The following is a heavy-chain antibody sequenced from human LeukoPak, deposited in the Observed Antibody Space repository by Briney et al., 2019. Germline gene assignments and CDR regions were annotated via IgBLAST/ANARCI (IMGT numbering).Heavy chain of an antibody. J-gene: IGHJ6*03. CDR2: ISSSSSTI. D-gene: IGHD6-19*01. Sequence: GGSLRLSCAASGFTFSSYGMTWVRQAPGKGLEWVSYISSSSSTIYYADSVKGRFTISRDNAQNSLYLQMNSLSAEDTALYYCAREGGYSNGWTVPLYYYYYMDVWGKGTTVTVSS. V-gene: IGHV3-48*04. CDR3: AREGGYSNGWTVPLYYYYYMDV. CDR1: GFTFSSYG.